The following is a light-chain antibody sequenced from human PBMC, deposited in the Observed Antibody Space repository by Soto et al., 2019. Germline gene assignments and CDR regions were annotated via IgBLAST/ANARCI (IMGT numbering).Light chain of an antibody. CDR2: GAS. V-gene: IGKV3-20*01. J-gene: IGKJ1*01. CDR1: QSVSSSY. Sequence: DIVLTQPPGALSLYTGERATLSCRASQSVSSSYLAWYQQKPGQAPRLLIYGASSRATGISDRFSGSGSGTDFTLTISRLEPEDFAVYYCQQYGSSLWTFGQGT. CDR3: QQYGSSLWT.